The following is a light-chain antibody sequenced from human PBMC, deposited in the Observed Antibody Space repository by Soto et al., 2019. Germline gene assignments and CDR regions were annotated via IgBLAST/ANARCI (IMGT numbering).Light chain of an antibody. CDR1: QSVNSEY. J-gene: IGKJ5*01. V-gene: IGKV3-20*01. CDR2: GAS. Sequence: EIVLTQSPGTLSLSPRERATLSCRASQSVNSEYLAWYQQKPGQAPRLLIYGASIRATGIPDRFSGSGSGTDFTLSISRLEPEDVASYYCQQYGNSPITFGQGTRLEI. CDR3: QQYGNSPIT.